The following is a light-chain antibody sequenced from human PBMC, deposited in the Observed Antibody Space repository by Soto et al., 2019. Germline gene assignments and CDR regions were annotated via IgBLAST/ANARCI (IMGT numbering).Light chain of an antibody. J-gene: IGKJ1*01. CDR3: QQYYDPPRT. CDR2: WAS. CDR1: QSVLYSSNNKNY. Sequence: DIVMTQSPESLAVSLGERATINCKSSQSVLYSSNNKNYLAWYQHKPGQPPKLLIYWASTRKSGVPDRFSGSGSGTDFTLTISSLQAEDVAVYHCQQYYDPPRTFGQGTKVEIK. V-gene: IGKV4-1*01.